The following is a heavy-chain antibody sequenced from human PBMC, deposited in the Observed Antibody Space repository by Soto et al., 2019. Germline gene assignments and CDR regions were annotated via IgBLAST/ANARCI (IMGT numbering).Heavy chain of an antibody. Sequence: PGGSLRLSCAASGFTFSSYGMHWVRQAPGKGLEWVAVISYDGSNKYYADSVKGRFTISRDNSKNTLYLQMNSLRAEDTAVYYCAKMPVKENRDFWSGYYIGHNWFDPWGQGTLVTVSS. CDR1: GFTFSSYG. J-gene: IGHJ5*02. V-gene: IGHV3-30*18. CDR2: ISYDGSNK. CDR3: AKMPVKENRDFWSGYYIGHNWFDP. D-gene: IGHD3-3*01.